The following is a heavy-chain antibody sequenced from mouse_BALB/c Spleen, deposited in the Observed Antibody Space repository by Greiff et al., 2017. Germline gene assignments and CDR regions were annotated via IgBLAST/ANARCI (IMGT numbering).Heavy chain of an antibody. V-gene: IGHV1-69*02. CDR1: GYTFTSYW. D-gene: IGHD1-1*01. Sequence: QVQLKQPGAELVKPGASVKLSCKASGYTFTSYWMHWVKQRPGQGLEWIGEIDPSDSYTNYNQKFKGKATLTVDKSSSTAYMQLSSLTSEDSAVYYCATFYYYGSSFDYWGQGTTLTVSS. CDR2: IDPSDSYT. J-gene: IGHJ2*01. CDR3: ATFYYYGSSFDY.